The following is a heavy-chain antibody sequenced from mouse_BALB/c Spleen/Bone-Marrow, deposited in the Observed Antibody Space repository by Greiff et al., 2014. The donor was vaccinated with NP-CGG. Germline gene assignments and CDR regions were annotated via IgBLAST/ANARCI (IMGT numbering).Heavy chain of an antibody. D-gene: IGHD1-1*02. J-gene: IGHJ4*01. V-gene: IGHV1S29*02. CDR3: ARSKGGNYYAMDY. CDR2: IYPYNGGT. Sequence: EVQLQQSGPELVKPGASVKISCKASGYTFTDYNMHWVKQSHGKSLERIGYIYPYNGGTGYNQKFKSKATLTVDNSSSTAYMELRSLTSEDSAVYYCARSKGGNYYAMDYWGQGTSVTVSS. CDR1: GYTFTDYN.